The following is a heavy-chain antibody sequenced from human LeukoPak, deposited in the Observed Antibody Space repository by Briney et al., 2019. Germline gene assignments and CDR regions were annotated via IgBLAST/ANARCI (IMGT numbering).Heavy chain of an antibody. CDR3: ARGYCSSTSCLSFDY. CDR1: GYTFTGYY. J-gene: IGHJ4*02. Sequence: ASVKASCKASGYTFTGYYMHWVRQAPGQGLEWMGWINPNSGGTNYAQKFQGRVTMTRDTSISTAYMELSRLRSDDTAVYYCARGYCSSTSCLSFDYWGQGTLVTVSS. CDR2: INPNSGGT. V-gene: IGHV1-2*02. D-gene: IGHD2-2*01.